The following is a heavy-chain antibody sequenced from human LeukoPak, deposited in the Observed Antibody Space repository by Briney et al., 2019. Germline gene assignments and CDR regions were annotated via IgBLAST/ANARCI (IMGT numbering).Heavy chain of an antibody. D-gene: IGHD7-27*01. V-gene: IGHV4-61*02. J-gene: IGHJ4*02. CDR3: AMGGGLGIVDY. Sequence: PSETLSLTCTVSGGSISSGTYYWRWIRQPAGKGLEWIGRISTSGSTDYNPSLKSRVTISVDMSKNQFSLKLSSVTAADTAVCYCAMGGGLGIVDYWGQGTLVTVSS. CDR1: GGSISSGTYY. CDR2: ISTSGST.